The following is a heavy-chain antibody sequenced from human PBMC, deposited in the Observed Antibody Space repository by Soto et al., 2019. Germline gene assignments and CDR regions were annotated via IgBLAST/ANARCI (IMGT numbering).Heavy chain of an antibody. CDR3: ARGGDDYGDPNWFDP. CDR1: GGSVSSGGYF. Sequence: SETLSLTCTVSGGSVSSGGYFWSWIRQPPGKGLEWIGYIYYSGTTDYNHFLKSRVTISIDTSKNQFSLKLRSVTAADTAIYYCARGGDDYGDPNWFDPWGQGTLVTVS. J-gene: IGHJ5*02. D-gene: IGHD4-17*01. CDR2: IYYSGTT. V-gene: IGHV4-61*08.